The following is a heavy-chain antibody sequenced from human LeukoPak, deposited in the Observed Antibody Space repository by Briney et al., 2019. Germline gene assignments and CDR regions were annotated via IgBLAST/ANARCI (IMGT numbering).Heavy chain of an antibody. CDR2: INPSGGST. D-gene: IGHD5-12*01. V-gene: IGHV1-46*01. CDR1: GYTFTSYY. CDR3: ARANGYDFPFDY. Sequence: XSVKVSCKASGYTFTSYYMHWVRQAPGQGLEWMGIINPSGGSTSYAQKFQGRVTMTRDTSTSTVYMGLSSLRSEDTAVYYCARANGYDFPFDYWGQGTLVTVSS. J-gene: IGHJ4*02.